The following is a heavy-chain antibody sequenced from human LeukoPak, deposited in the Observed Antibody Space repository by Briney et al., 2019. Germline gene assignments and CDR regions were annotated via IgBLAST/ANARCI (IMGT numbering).Heavy chain of an antibody. J-gene: IGHJ5*02. CDR2: ISSSSSYI. Sequence: GGSLRLSCAASGFTFSSYSMNWVRQAPGKGLEWVSSISSSSSYIYYADSVKGRFTISRDNAKNSLYLQMNSLRAEDTAVSYCARDQDSSGWHGNWFDPWGQGTLVTVSS. D-gene: IGHD6-19*01. V-gene: IGHV3-21*01. CDR1: GFTFSSYS. CDR3: ARDQDSSGWHGNWFDP.